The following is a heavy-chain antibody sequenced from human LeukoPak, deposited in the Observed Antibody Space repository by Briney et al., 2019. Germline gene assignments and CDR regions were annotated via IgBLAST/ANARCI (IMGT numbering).Heavy chain of an antibody. V-gene: IGHV3-23*01. Sequence: GGSLGLSCVASGFTFSSYAMSWVRQAPGKGLEWVSAISGSGGSTYYADSVKGRFTISRDNSKNTLYLQMNSLRAEDTAVYYCAKVSSSRNIDYWGQGTLVTVSS. D-gene: IGHD6-6*01. CDR3: AKVSSSRNIDY. J-gene: IGHJ4*02. CDR1: GFTFSSYA. CDR2: ISGSGGST.